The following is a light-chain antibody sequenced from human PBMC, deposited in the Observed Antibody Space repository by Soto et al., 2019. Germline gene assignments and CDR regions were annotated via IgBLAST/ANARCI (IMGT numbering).Light chain of an antibody. CDR2: RNN. V-gene: IGLV1-44*01. CDR3: AAWDDGLFGHV. J-gene: IGLJ1*01. Sequence: QSVLTQPPSASGTPGQRVTVSCSGGNSNIGSNDVNWYQQIPGTAPKLLIYRNNQRPSGVPDRFSASKSGTSASLAISGLQSDDEADYYCAAWDDGLFGHVFGTGTKLTVL. CDR1: NSNIGSND.